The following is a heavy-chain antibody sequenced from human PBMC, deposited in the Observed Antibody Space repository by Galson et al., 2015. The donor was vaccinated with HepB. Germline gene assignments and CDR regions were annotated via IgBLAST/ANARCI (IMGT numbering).Heavy chain of an antibody. D-gene: IGHD6-19*01. CDR1: GFTFRDYY. Sequence: SLRLSCAASGFTFRDYYMSWIRQAPGKGLEWVSYISSSSGYTKYADSVKGRFILSRDNAKNSLDLQMDSLRVEDTAVYYCARVREYSSFYFDYWGQGTLMTVSS. CDR2: ISSSSGYT. J-gene: IGHJ4*02. CDR3: ARVREYSSFYFDY. V-gene: IGHV3-11*06.